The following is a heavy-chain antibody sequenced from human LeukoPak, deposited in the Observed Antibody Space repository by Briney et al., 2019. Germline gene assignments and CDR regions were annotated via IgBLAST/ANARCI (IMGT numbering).Heavy chain of an antibody. Sequence: GGSLRLSCAASGFTVSSKYMSWVRQAPGKGLEWVSVIYSGGSTYYAGSVKGRFTISRDNSKNTVYLQMNSLRAEDTAVYYCAKNGEPHYYMDVLGKGTTVTVSS. CDR3: AKNGEPHYYMDV. J-gene: IGHJ6*03. V-gene: IGHV3-53*01. CDR2: IYSGGST. CDR1: GFTVSSKY. D-gene: IGHD1-14*01.